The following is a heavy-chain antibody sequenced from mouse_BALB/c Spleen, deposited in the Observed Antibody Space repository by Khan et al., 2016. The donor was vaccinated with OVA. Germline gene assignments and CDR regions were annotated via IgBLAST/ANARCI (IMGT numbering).Heavy chain of an antibody. CDR1: GFTFSSYG. Sequence: EVELVESGGDSVKPGGSLKLSCEASGFTFSSYGMSWVRQTPDKRLEWVAHISRGGDYAHYPDSVKGRFTISRDNAKNTLYLQLSSLKSEDTARYYCARAYYGNREAMDYWGQGTSVTVSS. J-gene: IGHJ4*01. CDR3: ARAYYGNREAMDY. D-gene: IGHD2-10*01. CDR2: ISRGGDYA. V-gene: IGHV5-6*01.